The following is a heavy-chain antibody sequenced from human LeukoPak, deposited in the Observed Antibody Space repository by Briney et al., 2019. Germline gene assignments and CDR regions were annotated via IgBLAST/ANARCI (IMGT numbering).Heavy chain of an antibody. V-gene: IGHV3-13*01. Sequence: GGSLRLSCAASGFNFKNYDFHWVRQAAGKRLEWVSGIGTVTDTFYLDSVKGRFTISRDNSKNTLYLQMNSLRAEDTAVYYCARDYGSTYNWFDPWGQGTLVTVSS. CDR2: IGTVTDT. D-gene: IGHD3-10*01. CDR1: GFNFKNYD. CDR3: ARDYGSTYNWFDP. J-gene: IGHJ5*02.